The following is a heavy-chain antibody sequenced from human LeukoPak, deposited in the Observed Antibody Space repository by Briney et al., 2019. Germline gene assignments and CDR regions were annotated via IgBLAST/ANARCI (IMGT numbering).Heavy chain of an antibody. V-gene: IGHV3-21*01. CDR2: ISSSRSYI. D-gene: IGHD3-22*01. J-gene: IGHJ5*02. Sequence: GGSLRLSCAASGGTFSTYSMNWVRQFPGKGLEWVASISSSRSYIYYADSVKGRFTISRDNAKNSLYLQMNRLRAEDTAVYYCASSGGIVVPSSRNWFDPWGQGTLVTVS. CDR3: ASSGGIVVPSSRNWFDP. CDR1: GGTFSTYS.